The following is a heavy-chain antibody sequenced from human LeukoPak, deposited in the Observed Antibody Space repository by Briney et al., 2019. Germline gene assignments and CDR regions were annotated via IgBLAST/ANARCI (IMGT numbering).Heavy chain of an antibody. V-gene: IGHV5-51*01. J-gene: IGHJ4*02. CDR3: VRALGYCTSGSCYYYDY. CDR1: GYSLTSYW. Sequence: GESLKISCKGSGYSLTSYWIGWVRQMPGKGLEWMGIIHPGDSETRYSPSFQGQVTISADKSISTAYLQWSSPKASDTAMYYCVRALGYCTSGSCYYYDYWGQGTLVPVPS. CDR2: IHPGDSET. D-gene: IGHD2-15*01.